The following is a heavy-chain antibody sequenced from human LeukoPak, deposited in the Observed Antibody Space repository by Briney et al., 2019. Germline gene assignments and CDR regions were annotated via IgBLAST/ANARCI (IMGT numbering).Heavy chain of an antibody. J-gene: IGHJ3*02. Sequence: SETLSLTCAVSGGSISSSNWWSWVRQPPGKGLEWIGEIYHSGSTYYNPSLKSRVTISVDRSKNQFSLKLSSVTAADTAVYYCAREGTGDAFDIWGQGTMVTVSS. CDR2: IYHSGST. CDR3: AREGTGDAFDI. V-gene: IGHV4-4*02. D-gene: IGHD3/OR15-3a*01. CDR1: GGSISSSNW.